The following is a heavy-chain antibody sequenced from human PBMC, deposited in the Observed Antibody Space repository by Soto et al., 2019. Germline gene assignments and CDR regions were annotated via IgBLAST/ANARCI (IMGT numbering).Heavy chain of an antibody. CDR1: GYTFTSYG. J-gene: IGHJ4*02. V-gene: IGHV1-18*01. CDR3: ARGMVRGWRDCLDY. CDR2: ITTYNHKT. D-gene: IGHD3-10*01. Sequence: ASVKVSCKASGYTFTSYGISWVRQAPGQGREWMGWITTYNHKTDYAQKFQGRATMTTDTSTSTAYMELRSLTSDDTAVYYCARGMVRGWRDCLDYRDQGTLLTVSS.